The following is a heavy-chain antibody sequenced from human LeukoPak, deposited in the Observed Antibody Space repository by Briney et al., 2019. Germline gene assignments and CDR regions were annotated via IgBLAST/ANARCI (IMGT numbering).Heavy chain of an antibody. CDR3: AREVIGYCSGGSCAWFDY. CDR2: IYHSGST. V-gene: IGHV4-4*02. J-gene: IGHJ4*02. Sequence: SETLSLTCAVSGGSISSSNWWSWVRQPPGKGLEWIGEIYHSGSTNYNPSLKSRVTISVDKSKNQFSLKLSSVTAADTAVYYCAREVIGYCSGGSCAWFDYWGQGTLVTVSS. CDR1: GGSISSSNW. D-gene: IGHD2-15*01.